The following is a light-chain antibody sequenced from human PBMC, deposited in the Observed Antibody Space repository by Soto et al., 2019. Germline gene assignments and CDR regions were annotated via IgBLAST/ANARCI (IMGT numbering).Light chain of an antibody. J-gene: IGLJ3*02. CDR3: ALSLPRGVWE. V-gene: IGLV8-61*01. CDR2: STN. Sequence: QTVVTQEPSFSVSPGGTITLTCGLTSSSVSTSSYPSWYQQTPGQAPRTLIYSTNTRSSGVPDRFSGSILGNKAALTITGAQADDESDYYCALSLPRGVWEFGGGTKLTVL. CDR1: SSSVSTSSY.